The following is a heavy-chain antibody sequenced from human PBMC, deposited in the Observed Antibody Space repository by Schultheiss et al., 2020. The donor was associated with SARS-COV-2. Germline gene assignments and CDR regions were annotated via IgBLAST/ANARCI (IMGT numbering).Heavy chain of an antibody. D-gene: IGHD5-18*01. V-gene: IGHV1-18*04. J-gene: IGHJ4*02. CDR1: GYTFTSYG. Sequence: ASVKVSCKASGYTFTSYGISWVRQAPGQGLEWMGWINAGNGNTKYSQKFQGRVTMTRDTSISTAYMELSRLRSDDTAVYYCARTDQSMGIQLLRYWGQGTLVTVSS. CDR3: ARTDQSMGIQLLRY. CDR2: INAGNGNT.